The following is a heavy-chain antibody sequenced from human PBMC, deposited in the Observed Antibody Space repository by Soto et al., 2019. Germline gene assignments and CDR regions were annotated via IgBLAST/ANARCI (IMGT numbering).Heavy chain of an antibody. D-gene: IGHD3-10*02. V-gene: IGHV1-2*02. Sequence: QLVQSGAEVKKPGASVKVSCKASGYTFIDSYIHWVRQAPGQGLEWMGWINPKSGATHYAQKFEGRFTMTRGTSISTAHMELSRLQFDDAAVYYCTRAGSEYNVEKWGRGTLVTASS. CDR1: GYTFIDSY. CDR3: TRAGSEYNVEK. J-gene: IGHJ4*02. CDR2: INPKSGAT.